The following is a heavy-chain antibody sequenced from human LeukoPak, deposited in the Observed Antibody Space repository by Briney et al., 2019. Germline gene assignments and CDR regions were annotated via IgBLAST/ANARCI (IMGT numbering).Heavy chain of an antibody. D-gene: IGHD3-9*01. V-gene: IGHV4-34*01. J-gene: IGHJ4*02. CDR2: INHSGST. CDR1: GGSFSGYY. CDR3: ARGGYYDILTGYPFDY. Sequence: SETLSLTCAVYGGSFSGYYWSWIRQPPGKGLEWIGEINHSGSTNYNPSLKSRVTISVDTSKNQFSLKLGSVTAADTAVYYCARGGYYDILTGYPFDYWGQGTLVTVSS.